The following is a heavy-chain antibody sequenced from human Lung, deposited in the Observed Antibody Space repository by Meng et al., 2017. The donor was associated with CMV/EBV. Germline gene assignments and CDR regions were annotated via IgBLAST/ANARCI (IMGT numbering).Heavy chain of an antibody. J-gene: IGHJ4*02. CDR1: GYSFTTHW. D-gene: IGHD4-11*01. CDR3: ARQDSYTNYYFDL. CDR2: IYPGDSDT. Sequence: SXKGSGYSFTTHWIGWVRQMPGKGLEWMGVIYPGDSDTTYSPSFQGRVTISADKSITTAYLQLRSLKASDTAVYYCARQDSYTNYYFDLWCRGTLVTVSS. V-gene: IGHV5-51*01.